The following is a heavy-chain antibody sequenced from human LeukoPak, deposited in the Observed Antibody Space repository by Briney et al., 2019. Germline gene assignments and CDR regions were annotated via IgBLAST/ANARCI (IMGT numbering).Heavy chain of an antibody. CDR3: TRKGYYYDSSGQGDY. CDR1: GFTFGDYA. J-gene: IGHJ4*02. D-gene: IGHD3-22*01. Sequence: GGSLRLSCTASGFTFGDYAMSWVRQAPGKGLEWVGFIRSKAYGGTTEYAASVEGRFTISRDDSKSIAYLQMNSLKTEDTAVYYCTRKGYYYDSSGQGDYWGQGTLVTVSS. V-gene: IGHV3-49*04. CDR2: IRSKAYGGTT.